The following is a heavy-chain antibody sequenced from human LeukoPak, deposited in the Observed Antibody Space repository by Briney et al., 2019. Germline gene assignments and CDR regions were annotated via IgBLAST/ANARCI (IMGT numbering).Heavy chain of an antibody. J-gene: IGHJ3*02. CDR2: IHTSGDT. CDR3: ARDLVAGDGFLDAFDI. CDR1: GFTVSSNY. Sequence: GGSLRLSCAASGFTVSSNYMSWVRQAPGKGLEWVSAIHTSGDTCYADSVKGRFTISRDTSKNTLYLQINSLRAEDTAVYYCARDLVAGDGFLDAFDIWGQGTMVTVSS. D-gene: IGHD2-15*01. V-gene: IGHV3-53*01.